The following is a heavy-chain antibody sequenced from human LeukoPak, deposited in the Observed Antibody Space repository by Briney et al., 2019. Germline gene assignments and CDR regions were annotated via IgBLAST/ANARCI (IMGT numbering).Heavy chain of an antibody. Sequence: GASVKVSCKASGYTFTGYYMHWVRLAPGQGLEWMGWINPNSGGTNYAQKFQGRVTMTRDTSISTAYMELSRLRSDDTAVYYCASSPWDIVVVPADIFDYWGQGTLVTVSS. CDR1: GYTFTGYY. V-gene: IGHV1-2*02. CDR3: ASSPWDIVVVPADIFDY. CDR2: INPNSGGT. J-gene: IGHJ4*02. D-gene: IGHD2-2*01.